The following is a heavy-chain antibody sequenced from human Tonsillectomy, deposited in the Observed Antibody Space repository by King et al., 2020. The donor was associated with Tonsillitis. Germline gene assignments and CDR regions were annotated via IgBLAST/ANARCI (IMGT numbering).Heavy chain of an antibody. CDR1: GYTFTSYY. J-gene: IGHJ4*02. CDR2: INPSGGRT. D-gene: IGHD3-9*01. Sequence: QLVQSGAEVKKPGASVKVSCKASGYTFTSYYMHWVRQAPGQGLEWMGIINPSGGRTSYAQKFQGRVTMTRDTSTSTVYMELSRLRSEDTAVYYCARESGGDYDSSAFDYWGQGTLVTVSS. V-gene: IGHV1-46*01. CDR3: ARESGGDYDSSAFDY.